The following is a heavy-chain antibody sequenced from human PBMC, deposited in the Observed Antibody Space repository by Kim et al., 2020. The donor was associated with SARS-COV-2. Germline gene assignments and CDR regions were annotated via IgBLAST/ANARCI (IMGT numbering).Heavy chain of an antibody. Sequence: SETLSLTCTVSGGSISSYYWSWIRQPPGKGLEWIGDIYYSGSTNYNPSLKSRVTISVDTSKNQFSLKLSSVTAADTAVYYCARPYYDILTGYYPYAFDIWGQGTMVTVSS. CDR3: ARPYYDILTGYYPYAFDI. CDR2: IYYSGST. V-gene: IGHV4-59*08. CDR1: GGSISSYY. J-gene: IGHJ3*02. D-gene: IGHD3-9*01.